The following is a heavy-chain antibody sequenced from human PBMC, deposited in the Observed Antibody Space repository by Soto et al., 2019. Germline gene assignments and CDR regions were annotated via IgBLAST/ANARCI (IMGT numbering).Heavy chain of an antibody. Sequence: VQLQESGPGLVRPSQTLSLSCTVSGGSISSGGYYWTWIRQHPGKGLEWIGYIHYSGTTYYSPSLKSRVTISSDTSNKHFSLKLTSVTAADTVIYYCARDIGDGYYDSCGQGTLVTVSS. CDR1: GGSISSGGYY. CDR3: ARDIGDGYYDS. J-gene: IGHJ4*02. CDR2: IHYSGTT. V-gene: IGHV4-31*03.